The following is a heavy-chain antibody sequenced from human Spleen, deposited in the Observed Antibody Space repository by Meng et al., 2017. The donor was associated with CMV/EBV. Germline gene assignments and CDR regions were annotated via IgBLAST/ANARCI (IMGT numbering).Heavy chain of an antibody. Sequence: ISSSFYYWGWIRQSPGKGLEWIGSVDDTGSSYYNPSLRSRVNISVDTSKNQFSLKLTSVTAADTAVYYCARIAGVTIFGVVIFSRFDPWGQGTLVTVSS. CDR3: ARIAGVTIFGVVIFSRFDP. V-gene: IGHV4-39*07. D-gene: IGHD3-3*01. CDR2: VDDTGSS. J-gene: IGHJ5*02. CDR1: ISSSFYY.